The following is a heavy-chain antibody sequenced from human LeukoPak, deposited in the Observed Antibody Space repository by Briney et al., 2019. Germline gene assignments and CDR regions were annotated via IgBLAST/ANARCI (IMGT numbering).Heavy chain of an antibody. CDR2: ISAYNGNT. CDR3: ARPVAGILDY. Sequence: ASVTVSFTASGYTFTSYGISWVRQAPGQGLEWMGWISAYNGNTNYAQKLQGRVTMTTDTSTSTAYMELRSLRSDDTAVYYCARPVAGILDYWGQGTLVTVSS. D-gene: IGHD6-19*01. V-gene: IGHV1-18*01. CDR1: GYTFTSYG. J-gene: IGHJ4*02.